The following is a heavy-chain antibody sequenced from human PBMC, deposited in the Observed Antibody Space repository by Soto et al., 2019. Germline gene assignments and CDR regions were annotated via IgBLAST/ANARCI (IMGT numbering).Heavy chain of an antibody. V-gene: IGHV3-23*01. CDR1: GFTFSSYA. Sequence: PGGSLRLSCAASGFTFSSYAMSWVRQAPGKGLEWVSAISGSGGGTYYADSVKDRFTISRDNSKNTLYLQMNSLRAEDTAVYYCAKDQPERGGYNGYYWGQGTLVTVSS. CDR2: ISGSGGGT. CDR3: AKDQPERGGYNGYY. J-gene: IGHJ4*02. D-gene: IGHD5-12*01.